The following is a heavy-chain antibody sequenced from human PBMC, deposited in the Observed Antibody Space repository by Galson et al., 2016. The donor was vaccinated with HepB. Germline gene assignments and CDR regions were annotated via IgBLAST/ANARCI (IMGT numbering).Heavy chain of an antibody. CDR3: WSGYNSGI. D-gene: IGHD6-19*01. J-gene: IGHJ3*02. CDR2: VNEDGSGT. V-gene: IGHV3-7*01. CDR1: GFRFSAYW. Sequence: SLRLSCAASGFRFSAYWTAWVRQAPGKGLEYVANVNEDGSGTQYMDSAKGRFTISRDNAKNSVGLQMNSLRAEDTALYYCWSGYNSGIWGQGTRVTVSS.